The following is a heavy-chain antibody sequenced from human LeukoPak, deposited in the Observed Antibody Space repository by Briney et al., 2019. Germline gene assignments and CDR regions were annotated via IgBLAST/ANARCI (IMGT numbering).Heavy chain of an antibody. D-gene: IGHD3-9*01. CDR1: GGSVSSYY. CDR3: ARDLGAYYDIRFDP. Sequence: SETLSLTCTVSGGSVSSYYWSWIRQPAGEGLEWIGRIYTSGSTNYNPSLKSRVTMSVDTSKNQFSLKLSSVTAADTAVYYCARDLGAYYDIRFDPWGQGTLVTVSS. CDR2: IYTSGST. V-gene: IGHV4-4*07. J-gene: IGHJ5*02.